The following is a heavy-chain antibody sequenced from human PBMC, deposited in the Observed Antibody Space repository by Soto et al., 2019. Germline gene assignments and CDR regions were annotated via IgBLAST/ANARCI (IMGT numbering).Heavy chain of an antibody. CDR3: ARVSSVSVLYYYYYMDV. CDR2: IYYSGST. D-gene: IGHD6-19*01. CDR1: GGSISSYY. Sequence: PEETLSLTCAVSGGSISSYYWSWIRQPPGKGLEWIGYIYYSGSTNYNPSLKSRVTISVDTSKNQFSLKLSSVTAADTAVYYCARVSSVSVLYYYYYMDVWGKGTTVTSP. J-gene: IGHJ6*03. V-gene: IGHV4-59*01.